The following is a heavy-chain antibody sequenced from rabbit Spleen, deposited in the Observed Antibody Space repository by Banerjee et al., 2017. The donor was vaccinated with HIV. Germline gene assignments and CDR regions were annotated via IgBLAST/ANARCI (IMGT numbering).Heavy chain of an antibody. CDR1: GFTLSSYYM. Sequence: QEHLKESGGGLVQPGGSLKLSCTASGFTLSSYYMNWVRQAPGKGLEWIGCILPDSSGSTYYANWAKGRFTISKTSSTTVTLQMTSLTAADTATYFCARNYVNAFDPWGPGTLVTVS. V-gene: IGHV1S45*01. D-gene: IGHD1-1*01. CDR2: ILPDSSGST. CDR3: ARNYVNAFDP. J-gene: IGHJ2*01.